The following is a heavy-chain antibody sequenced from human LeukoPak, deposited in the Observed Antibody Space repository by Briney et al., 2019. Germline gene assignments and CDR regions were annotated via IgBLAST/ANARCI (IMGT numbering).Heavy chain of an antibody. J-gene: IGHJ4*02. V-gene: IGHV1-18*01. CDR1: GYNFRHYG. CDR3: ARDEKKYCSGGSCPAYFDY. CDR2: ISGVYNGDS. Sequence: ASVKVSCKTSGYNFRHYGISWVRQAPGQGLEWMAWISGVYNGDSNYALKLRGRLTMTTDTSTSTAYMELRSLRSDDTAVYYCARDEKKYCSGGSCPAYFDYWGQGTLVTVSS. D-gene: IGHD2-15*01.